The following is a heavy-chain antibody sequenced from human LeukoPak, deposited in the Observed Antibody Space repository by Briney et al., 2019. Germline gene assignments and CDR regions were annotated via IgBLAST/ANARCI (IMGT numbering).Heavy chain of an antibody. J-gene: IGHJ5*02. CDR1: GFTFSNYW. D-gene: IGHD6-19*01. CDR3: ARGGWSGNWFDP. Sequence: PRGSLRLSCAASGFTFSNYWMHWVRQAPGKGLVWVSRINDDGSSTNYADSVKGRFTISRDNAKNTLYLLMNSLTPEDTAVYFCARGGWSGNWFDPWGQGTPVTVSS. CDR2: INDDGSST. V-gene: IGHV3-74*01.